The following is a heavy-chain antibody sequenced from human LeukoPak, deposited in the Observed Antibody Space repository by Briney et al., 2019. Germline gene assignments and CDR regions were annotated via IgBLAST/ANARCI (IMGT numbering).Heavy chain of an antibody. J-gene: IGHJ5*02. D-gene: IGHD6-13*01. Sequence: GGSLRLSCAASGFVFSSYGMHWVRQAPGRGLDWVAVIWYGGSNKNYADYVKGRFTISRDDSKNTLYLQMNSLRAEDTAVYYCARGGSRSNWFDPWGQGTLVTVSS. CDR3: ARGGSRSNWFDP. CDR1: GFVFSSYG. V-gene: IGHV3-33*08. CDR2: IWYGGSNK.